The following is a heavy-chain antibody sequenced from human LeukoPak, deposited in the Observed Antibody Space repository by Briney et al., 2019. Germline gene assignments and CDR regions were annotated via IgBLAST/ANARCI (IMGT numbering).Heavy chain of an antibody. CDR3: ARSSPIVVVPAAGNWFDP. CDR2: IYPNSDGT. D-gene: IGHD2-2*01. V-gene: IGHV1-2*02. Sequence: ASVKVSCKASEYTYTDYYIHWVRQTPGQGLEWMGWIYPNSDGTNYAQKFQGRVTMTRDTSISTAYMELSRLRSDDTAVYYCARSSPIVVVPAAGNWFDPWGQGTLVTVSS. J-gene: IGHJ5*02. CDR1: EYTYTDYY.